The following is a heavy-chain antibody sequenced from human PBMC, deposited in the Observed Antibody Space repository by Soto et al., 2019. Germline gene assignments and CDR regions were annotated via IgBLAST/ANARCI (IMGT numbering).Heavy chain of an antibody. D-gene: IGHD5-12*01. CDR3: AKVGSGYDYYFDY. V-gene: IGHV3-23*01. CDR1: GFTFSSYA. J-gene: IGHJ4*02. CDR2: ISGSGGST. Sequence: GGSLRLSCAASGFTFSSYAMSWVRQAPGKGLEWVSAISGSGGSTYYAYSVKGRITISRDNSKNTLYLQMNSLRAEDTAVYYCAKVGSGYDYYFDYWGQGTLVTVSS.